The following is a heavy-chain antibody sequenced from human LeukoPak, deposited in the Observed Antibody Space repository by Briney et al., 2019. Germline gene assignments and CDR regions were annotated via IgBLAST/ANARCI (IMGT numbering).Heavy chain of an antibody. CDR1: GFTFSSYG. Sequence: GGSLRLSCAASGFTFSSYGMHWVRQAPGKGLEWVAFIRYDGSNKYYADSVKGRFTISRDNSKNTLYLQMNSLRAEDTAVYYCAKSAGSSWYSSVGYFDYWGQGTLVTVSS. CDR3: AKSAGSSWYSSVGYFDY. V-gene: IGHV3-30*02. D-gene: IGHD6-13*01. CDR2: IRYDGSNK. J-gene: IGHJ4*02.